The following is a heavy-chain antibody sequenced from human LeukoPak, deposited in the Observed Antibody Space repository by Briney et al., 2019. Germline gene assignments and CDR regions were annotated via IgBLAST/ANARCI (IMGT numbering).Heavy chain of an antibody. CDR2: ISTSRSYI. J-gene: IGHJ3*02. V-gene: IGHV3-21*01. CDR3: ARDGDYYGSGSYRNGFDI. Sequence: GGSLRLSCAASGFTFINYRMNWVRQAPGKGLEWVSSISTSRSYIYYADSVKGRFTISRDNAKNSLYLQMNSLRAEDTAVYYCARDGDYYGSGSYRNGFDIWGQGTMVTVSS. CDR1: GFTFINYR. D-gene: IGHD3-10*01.